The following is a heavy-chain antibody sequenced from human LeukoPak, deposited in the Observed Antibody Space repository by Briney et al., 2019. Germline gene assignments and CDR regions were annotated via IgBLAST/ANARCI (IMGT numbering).Heavy chain of an antibody. D-gene: IGHD6-6*01. CDR3: ARFKQLAQVYYMDV. J-gene: IGHJ6*03. Sequence: ASVKVSCKASGYTFTGYYMHWVRQAPGQGLEWMGWINPNSGGTNYAQKFQGRVTMTRDTSISTAYMELSRLRSDDTAVYYCARFKQLAQVYYMDVWGKGTTVTVSS. CDR1: GYTFTGYY. CDR2: INPNSGGT. V-gene: IGHV1-2*02.